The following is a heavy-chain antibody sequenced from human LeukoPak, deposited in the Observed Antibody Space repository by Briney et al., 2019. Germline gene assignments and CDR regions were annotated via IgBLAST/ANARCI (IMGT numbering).Heavy chain of an antibody. D-gene: IGHD2-2*01. Sequence: ASVKVSCKASGYTFTGYYMHWVRQAPGQGLEWMGWINPNSGGTNYAQKFQGRVTMTRDTSISTAYMELSRLRSDDTAVYYCARVSATMDHAFDIWGQGTMVTVSS. CDR2: INPNSGGT. V-gene: IGHV1-2*02. J-gene: IGHJ3*02. CDR3: ARVSATMDHAFDI. CDR1: GYTFTGYY.